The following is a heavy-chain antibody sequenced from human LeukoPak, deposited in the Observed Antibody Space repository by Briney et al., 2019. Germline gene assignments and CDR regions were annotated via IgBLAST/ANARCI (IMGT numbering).Heavy chain of an antibody. D-gene: IGHD2-15*01. CDR2: ISGSGGST. V-gene: IGHV3-23*01. CDR3: AKDRYCSNGSCYSDS. Sequence: GSLRLSCAASGFTFSSYAMSWVRQAPGKGLEWVSAISGSGGSTYYADSVKGRFTISRDNSKNTLYLQMDSLRAEDTAVYQCAKDRYCSNGSCYSDSWGQGTLVTVSS. CDR1: GFTFSSYA. J-gene: IGHJ4*02.